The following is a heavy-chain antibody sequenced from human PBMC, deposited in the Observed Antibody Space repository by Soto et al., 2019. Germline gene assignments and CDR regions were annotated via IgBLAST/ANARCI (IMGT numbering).Heavy chain of an antibody. CDR3: STGDCSGGSCYSGLDY. Sequence: GGSLRLSCTASGFPFGDYTMNWFRQAPGKGLEWVAFIRTTTNGGTTEYAASVKGRFAISRDDSKSIAYLQMNSLKIEDTAVYYCSTGDCSGGSCYSGLDYWGQGTLVTVSS. CDR2: IRTTTNGGTT. V-gene: IGHV3-49*03. CDR1: GFPFGDYT. D-gene: IGHD2-15*01. J-gene: IGHJ4*02.